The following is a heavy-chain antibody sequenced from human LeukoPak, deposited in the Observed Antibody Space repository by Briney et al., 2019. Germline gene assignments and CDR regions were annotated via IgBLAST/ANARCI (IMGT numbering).Heavy chain of an antibody. D-gene: IGHD3-22*01. J-gene: IGHJ5*02. Sequence: SVKVSCKASGGTFSSYAISWVRQAPGQGLEWMGGIIPIFGTANYAQKFQGRVTITADESTSTAYMELSSLRSEDTAVYYCAEEVYYDSSGYYPNWFDPWGQGTLVTVSS. CDR1: GGTFSSYA. CDR2: IIPIFGTA. CDR3: AEEVYYDSSGYYPNWFDP. V-gene: IGHV1-69*01.